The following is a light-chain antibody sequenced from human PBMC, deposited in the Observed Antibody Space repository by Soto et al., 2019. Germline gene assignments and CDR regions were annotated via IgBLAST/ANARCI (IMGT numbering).Light chain of an antibody. CDR1: QSVSSN. CDR3: KQYNNWPPWT. J-gene: IGKJ1*01. Sequence: EMVMTQSPATLSVSPGERATLSCRASQSVSSNLAWYQQKPGQAPRLLIYGASTRATGIPARFSGSGSGTECTLTISSLQSEDFLVYYCKQYNNWPPWTFGQGTKVEIK. CDR2: GAS. V-gene: IGKV3-15*01.